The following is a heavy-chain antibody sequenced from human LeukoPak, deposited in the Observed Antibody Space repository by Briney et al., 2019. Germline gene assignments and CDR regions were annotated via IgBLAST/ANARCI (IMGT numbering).Heavy chain of an antibody. J-gene: IGHJ6*03. CDR1: GFTFCSYG. V-gene: IGHV3-30*02. D-gene: IGHD6-6*01. CDR2: IRYDGSNK. CDR3: AKDPRLVLRVYYYMDV. Sequence: GGSLRLSCAASGFTFCSYGVHWVRQAPGKGLEWVAFIRYDGSNKYYADSVKGRFTISRDNSKNTLYLHMNSLRAEDTAVYYCAKDPRLVLRVYYYMDVWGKGTTVTVSS.